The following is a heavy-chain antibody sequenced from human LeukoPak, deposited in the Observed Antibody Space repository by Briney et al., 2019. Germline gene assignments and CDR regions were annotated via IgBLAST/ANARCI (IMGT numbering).Heavy chain of an antibody. Sequence: ASVKVSCKASGYTFTSYYMHWVRPAPGQGLEWMGIINPSGGSASYAQKFQGRVTMTRDTSTSTVYMELSSLRSEDTAVYYCVTKPLDFDIWGQGTMVTVSS. J-gene: IGHJ3*02. CDR3: VTKPLDFDI. CDR2: INPSGGSA. D-gene: IGHD1-1*01. V-gene: IGHV1-46*01. CDR1: GYTFTSYY.